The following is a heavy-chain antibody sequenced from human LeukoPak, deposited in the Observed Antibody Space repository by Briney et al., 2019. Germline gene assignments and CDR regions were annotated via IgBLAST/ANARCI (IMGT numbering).Heavy chain of an antibody. J-gene: IGHJ6*02. Sequence: GGSLRLSCEASGFTFSLYWMSWVRQAPGEGLEWVANIKEDGGEKDYVDSVKGRFTISRDNAKNSLYLQINSLRVEDTAVYYCAREPRYCGGGSCSDYGIDVWGQGTTVTVSS. CDR3: AREPRYCGGGSCSDYGIDV. CDR1: GFTFSLYW. V-gene: IGHV3-7*01. CDR2: IKEDGGEK. D-gene: IGHD2-15*01.